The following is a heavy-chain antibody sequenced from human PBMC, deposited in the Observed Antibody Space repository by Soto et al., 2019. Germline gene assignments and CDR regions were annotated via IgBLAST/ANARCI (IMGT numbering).Heavy chain of an antibody. Sequence: QVQLVESGGGVVQPGRSLRLSCAASGFTFSSYAMHWVRQAPGKGLEWVAVISYDGSNKYYADSVKGRFTISRDNSKNTLYLQMTSLRAEDTAVYYCARDIYDLGGLDYWGQGTLVTVSS. CDR2: ISYDGSNK. CDR1: GFTFSSYA. D-gene: IGHD5-12*01. CDR3: ARDIYDLGGLDY. V-gene: IGHV3-30-3*01. J-gene: IGHJ4*02.